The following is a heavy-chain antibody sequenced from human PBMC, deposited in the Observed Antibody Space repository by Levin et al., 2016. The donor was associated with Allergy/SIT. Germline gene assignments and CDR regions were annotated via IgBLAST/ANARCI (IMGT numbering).Heavy chain of an antibody. D-gene: IGHD2-21*02. J-gene: IGHJ4*02. CDR1: GYTFTSYG. Sequence: ASVKVSCKASGYTFTSYGISWVRQAPGQGLEWMGWISAYNGNTNYAQKLQGRVTMTTDTSTSTAYMELRSLRSDDTAVYYCASGPSPYCGGDCYPYYFDYWGQGTLVTVSS. V-gene: IGHV1-18*01. CDR2: ISAYNGNT. CDR3: ASGPSPYCGGDCYPYYFDY.